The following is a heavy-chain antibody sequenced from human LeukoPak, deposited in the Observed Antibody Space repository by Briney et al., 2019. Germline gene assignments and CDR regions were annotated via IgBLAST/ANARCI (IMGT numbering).Heavy chain of an antibody. Sequence: GASVKVSCKASGYTFTSYDINWVRQATGQGLEWMGWTNPNSGNTGYAQKFQGRVTITRNTSISTAYMELSSLRSEDTAVYYCARTLWGSSFDYYYYMDVWGKGTTVTVSS. CDR1: GYTFTSYD. J-gene: IGHJ6*03. CDR3: ARTLWGSSFDYYYYMDV. D-gene: IGHD5-18*01. CDR2: TNPNSGNT. V-gene: IGHV1-8*03.